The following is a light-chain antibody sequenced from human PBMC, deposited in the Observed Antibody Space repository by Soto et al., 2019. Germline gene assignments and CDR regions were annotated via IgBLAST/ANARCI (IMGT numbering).Light chain of an antibody. J-gene: IGKJ1*01. Sequence: EIVMTQSPATLSVSPVERATLSCRASQSVNSYLAWYQQKPGQAPRLLIYDASNRATGIPARFSGSGSGTDFTFTISSLQPEDIATYYCQQYDSFPRTFGQGTKVDIK. CDR2: DAS. V-gene: IGKV3D-15*01. CDR3: QQYDSFPRT. CDR1: QSVNSY.